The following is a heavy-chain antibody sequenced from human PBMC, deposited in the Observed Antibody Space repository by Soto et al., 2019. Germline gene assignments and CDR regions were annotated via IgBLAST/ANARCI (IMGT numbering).Heavy chain of an antibody. CDR3: ARDTGRGYSYGPFDY. CDR2: IYYSGST. V-gene: IGHV4-31*03. CDR1: GGSISSGGYY. Sequence: SETLSLTCTVSGGSISSGGYYWSWIRQHPGKGLEWIGYIYYSGSTYYNPSLKSRVTISVDTSKNQFSLKLSSVTAADTAVYYCARDTGRGYSYGPFDYWGQGTLVTVSS. D-gene: IGHD5-18*01. J-gene: IGHJ4*02.